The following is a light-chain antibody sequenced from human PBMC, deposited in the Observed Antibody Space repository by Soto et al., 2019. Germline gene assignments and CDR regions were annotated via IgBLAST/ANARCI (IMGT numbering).Light chain of an antibody. CDR3: QPYRTS. V-gene: IGKV3-20*01. CDR2: GAS. CDR1: QSVSSSY. Sequence: EIVLTQSPGTLSLSPGERATLSCRASQSVSSSYLAWYQQKPGQAPRQLIYGASSRATGIPDRFSGSGSGTDCTLTITRLGPETCAVYYCQPYRTSLGGGTRVEIK. J-gene: IGKJ4*01.